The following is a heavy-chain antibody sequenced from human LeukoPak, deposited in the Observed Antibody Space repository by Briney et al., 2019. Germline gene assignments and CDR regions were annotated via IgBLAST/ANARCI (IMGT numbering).Heavy chain of an antibody. D-gene: IGHD6-13*01. CDR2: ISSNGGST. V-gene: IGHV3-64*01. J-gene: IGHJ1*01. CDR3: ARGAPGYSSSWYTGAEYFQH. CDR1: GFTFSSYA. Sequence: GGSLRLSCETSGFTFSSYAMHWVRQAPGKGLEYVSAISSNGGSTYYANSVKGRFTISRDNSKNTLYLQMGSLRAEDMAVYYCARGAPGYSSSWYTGAEYFQHWGQGTLVTVSS.